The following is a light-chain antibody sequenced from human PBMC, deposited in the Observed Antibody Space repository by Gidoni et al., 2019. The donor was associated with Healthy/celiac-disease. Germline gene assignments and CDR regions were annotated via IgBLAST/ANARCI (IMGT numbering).Light chain of an antibody. CDR1: SSDVGGYNY. CDR2: DVS. V-gene: IGLV2-14*01. Sequence: ALPQPASVSGSPGQSITISCTGTSSDVGGYNYVSWYQQNPGKAPKLMIYDVSNRPSGVSNRFSGSKSGNTASLTISGLQAEDEADYYCSSYTSSSTRVFGGGTKLTVL. CDR3: SSYTSSSTRV. J-gene: IGLJ2*01.